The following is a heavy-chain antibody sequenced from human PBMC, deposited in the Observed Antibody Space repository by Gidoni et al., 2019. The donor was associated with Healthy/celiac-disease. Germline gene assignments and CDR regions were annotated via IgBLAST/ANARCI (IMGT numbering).Heavy chain of an antibody. V-gene: IGHV3-30-3*01. CDR1: GFTFSSYA. D-gene: IGHD6-6*01. J-gene: IGHJ6*02. CDR2: ISYDGSNK. CDR3: ARDYVPYSSSSWAYYYGMDV. Sequence: QVQLVESGGGVVQPGRSLRLSCAASGFTFSSYAMPWVRQAPGKGLEWVAVISYDGSNKYYADSVKGRFTISRDNSKNTLYLQMNSLRAEDTAVYYCARDYVPYSSSSWAYYYGMDVWGQGTTVTVSS.